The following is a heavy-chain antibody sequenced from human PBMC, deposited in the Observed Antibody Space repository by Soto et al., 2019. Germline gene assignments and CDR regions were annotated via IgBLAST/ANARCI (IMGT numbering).Heavy chain of an antibody. Sequence: QVQLQESGPGLVKPSQTLSLTCTVSGGSISSGGYYWSWIRQHPGKGLEWIGYIYYSGSTYYNPSLESRVTIPADTSKNQFSLKLSSVTAADTDVYYWASYQQSYAFDIWGQGTMVTVSS. V-gene: IGHV4-31*03. CDR3: ASYQQSYAFDI. J-gene: IGHJ3*02. D-gene: IGHD2-2*01. CDR1: GGSISSGGYY. CDR2: IYYSGST.